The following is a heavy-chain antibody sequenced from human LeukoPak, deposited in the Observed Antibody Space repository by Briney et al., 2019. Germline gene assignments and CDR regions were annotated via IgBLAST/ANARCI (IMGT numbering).Heavy chain of an antibody. D-gene: IGHD3-10*01. Sequence: GGSLRLSCAASGFTFSSYAMSWVRQAPGKGLEWVSAISGSGGSTYYADSVKGRFTISRDNSKNTLYLQMNSLRAEDTAVYYCAKQVPWFGEFWPFYFQHWGQGTLVTVSS. CDR3: AKQVPWFGEFWPFYFQH. J-gene: IGHJ1*01. CDR1: GFTFSSYA. CDR2: ISGSGGST. V-gene: IGHV3-23*01.